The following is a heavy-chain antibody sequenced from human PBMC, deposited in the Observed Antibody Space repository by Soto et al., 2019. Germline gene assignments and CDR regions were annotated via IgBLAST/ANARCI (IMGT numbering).Heavy chain of an antibody. CDR2: IHRDGVT. CDR3: AGRPEIHPR. Sequence: QVHLQESGPGLVKPSETLSLTCAISGGSTSSSDWWTWVRQPPGEGLEWIGEIHRDGVTNYNSSPESRRTISLYHSTNQFSLRLTCVTAADAAVYFCAGRPEIHPRGGQGILVPVSS. J-gene: IGHJ4*02. D-gene: IGHD1-26*01. V-gene: IGHV4-4*02. CDR1: GGSTSSSDW.